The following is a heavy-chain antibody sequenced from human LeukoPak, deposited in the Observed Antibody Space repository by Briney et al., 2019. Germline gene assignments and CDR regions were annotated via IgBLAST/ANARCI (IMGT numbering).Heavy chain of an antibody. J-gene: IGHJ6*03. CDR2: ISGSGGVT. D-gene: IGHD6-19*01. CDR3: AKGSGWLQKYHYYMDV. CDR1: GFTFSSYA. Sequence: PGGSLRLSCAASGFTFSSYAMSWVRRAPHKGLEWVSGISGSGGVTYYADSVKGRFTITRDNSKNKLYLEMNSLRAEDTAIYYCAKGSGWLQKYHYYMDVWRKGTTATGSS. V-gene: IGHV3-23*01.